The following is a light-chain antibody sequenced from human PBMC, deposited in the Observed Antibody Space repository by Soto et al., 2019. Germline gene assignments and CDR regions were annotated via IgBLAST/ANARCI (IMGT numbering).Light chain of an antibody. Sequence: EIVLTQSPGTLSLSPGERATLSCRASQSVSSNLAWYKQKPGQAPRLLIHGATTRATGIPARFSGSGSGTEFTLTISSLKPEDSEGYYCLQDYSYPFTFGQGTKVDIK. CDR3: LQDYSYPFT. CDR2: GAT. V-gene: IGKV3-15*01. J-gene: IGKJ2*01. CDR1: QSVSSN.